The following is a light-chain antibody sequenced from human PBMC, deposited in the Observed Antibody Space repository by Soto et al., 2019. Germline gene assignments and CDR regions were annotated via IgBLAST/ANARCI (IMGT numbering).Light chain of an antibody. CDR1: QSVSSNN. J-gene: IGKJ3*01. V-gene: IGKV3-20*01. CDR2: GAS. Sequence: EIVLTQSPGTLSLSPGERATLSCRDSQSVSSNNLAWYQQRPGQAPRVVIYGASTRATGIPERFSGSGSETDFTLTISRLEPEDFAVYYCQQYGRSPFTFGPGTKVDIK. CDR3: QQYGRSPFT.